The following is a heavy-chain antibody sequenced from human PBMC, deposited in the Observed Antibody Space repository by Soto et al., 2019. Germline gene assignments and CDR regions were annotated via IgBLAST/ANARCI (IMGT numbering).Heavy chain of an antibody. D-gene: IGHD3-10*01. CDR1: GGSFSGYY. J-gene: IGHJ4*02. V-gene: IGHV4-34*01. Sequence: PSETLSLTCAVYGGSFSGYYWSWIRQPPGKGLEWIGEINHSGSTNYNPSLKSRVTISVDTSKNQFSLKLSSVTAADTAVYYCAVRYYYGSGSYSHYFDYWGQGTLVTVS. CDR3: AVRYYYGSGSYSHYFDY. CDR2: INHSGST.